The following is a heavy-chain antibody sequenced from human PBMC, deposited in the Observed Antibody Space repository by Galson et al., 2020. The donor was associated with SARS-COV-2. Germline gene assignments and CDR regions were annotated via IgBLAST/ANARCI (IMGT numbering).Heavy chain of an antibody. CDR1: GYTFTSYY. Sequence: ASVKVSCKASGYTFTSYYMHWVRQAPGQGLEWMGIINPSGGSTSYAQKFQGRVTMTRDTSTSTVYMELSSLRSEDTAVYYCARDRGGGETIVGVARVHNWFDPWGQGTLVTVSS. CDR2: INPSGGST. D-gene: IGHD3-3*01. J-gene: IGHJ5*02. V-gene: IGHV1-46*01. CDR3: ARDRGGGETIVGVARVHNWFDP.